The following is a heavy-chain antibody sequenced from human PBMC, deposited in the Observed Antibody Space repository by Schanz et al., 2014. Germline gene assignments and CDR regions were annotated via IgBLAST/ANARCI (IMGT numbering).Heavy chain of an antibody. CDR1: GFSFSDLW. J-gene: IGHJ3*02. V-gene: IGHV3-33*06. D-gene: IGHD4-17*01. CDR3: AKDPHRDYGGKPQTFDI. Sequence: VRLVESGGALVQPGGSLRLSCAASGFSFSDLWMSWVRQAPGKGLEWVAVIWFDGNNKFYADSVKGRFTISRDNSKNTLYLQMSSLRAEDTALYYCAKDPHRDYGGKPQTFDIWGQGTMVTVSS. CDR2: IWFDGNNK.